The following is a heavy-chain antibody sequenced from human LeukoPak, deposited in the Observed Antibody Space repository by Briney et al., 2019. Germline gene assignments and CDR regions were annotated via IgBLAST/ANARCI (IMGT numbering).Heavy chain of an antibody. Sequence: GGSLRLSCAASGFTLSSYDMHWVRQAPGKGLEWVAVISYDGSNKYYADSVKGRFTISRDNSKNTLYLQMKSLRAEDTAVYYCAKGGGYEAQYYYYLDVWGKGTTVTISS. CDR2: ISYDGSNK. CDR3: AKGGGYEAQYYYYLDV. CDR1: GFTLSSYD. D-gene: IGHD5-12*01. V-gene: IGHV3-30*18. J-gene: IGHJ6*03.